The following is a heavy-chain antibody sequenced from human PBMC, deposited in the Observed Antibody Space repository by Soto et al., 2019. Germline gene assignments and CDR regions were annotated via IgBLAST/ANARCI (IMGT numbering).Heavy chain of an antibody. CDR2: IYYSGST. Sequence: SETLSLTCTVSGGSISSYYWSWIRQPPGKGLEWIGYIYYSGSTNYNPSLKSRVTISVDTSKNQFSLKLSSVTAADTAVYYCARSETAMVTSRGGYNWFDPWGQGTLVTVSS. CDR3: ARSETAMVTSRGGYNWFDP. V-gene: IGHV4-59*01. CDR1: GGSISSYY. D-gene: IGHD5-18*01. J-gene: IGHJ5*02.